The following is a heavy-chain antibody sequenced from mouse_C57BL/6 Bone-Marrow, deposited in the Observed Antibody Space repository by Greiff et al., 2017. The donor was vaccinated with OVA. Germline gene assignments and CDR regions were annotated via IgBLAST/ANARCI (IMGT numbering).Heavy chain of an antibody. V-gene: IGHV1-4*01. CDR3: ARRELGYAMDY. CDR2: INPSSGYT. D-gene: IGHD4-1*01. Sequence: VQLQQSGAELARPGASVKMSCKASGYTFTSYTMHWVKQRPGQGLEWIGYINPSSGYTKYNQKFKDKATLTADKSSSTAYMQLSSLTSEASAVYYCARRELGYAMDYWGQGTSVTVSS. J-gene: IGHJ4*01. CDR1: GYTFTSYT.